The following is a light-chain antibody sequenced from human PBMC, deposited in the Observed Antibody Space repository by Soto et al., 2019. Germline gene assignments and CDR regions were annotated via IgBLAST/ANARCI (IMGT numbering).Light chain of an antibody. Sequence: QSALTQPASVSGSPGQSITISCTGTSSDIGAYNFVSWYQQHPGKAPKLMLYDVNIRPSGVSNRFSGSKSGNTASLTISGVQVTVAADYYYASGTSSSTMRIGGATKVTGL. CDR1: SSDIGAYNF. V-gene: IGLV2-14*03. CDR2: DVN. J-gene: IGLJ2*01. CDR3: ASGTSSSTMR.